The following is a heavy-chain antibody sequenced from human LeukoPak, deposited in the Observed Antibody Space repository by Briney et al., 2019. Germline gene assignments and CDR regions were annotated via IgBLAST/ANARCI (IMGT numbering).Heavy chain of an antibody. J-gene: IGHJ5*02. Sequence: SETLSLTCTVSGGSIGSYYWSWIRQPPGKGLEWVGYIHDTGSTKYNPSLKSRVTISVDTSRNHLSLKLTSVTAADTAVYYCARGRSGGDWFDPWGQGTLVTVSS. CDR2: IHDTGST. CDR3: ARGRSGGDWFDP. CDR1: GGSIGSYY. D-gene: IGHD3-10*01. V-gene: IGHV4-59*01.